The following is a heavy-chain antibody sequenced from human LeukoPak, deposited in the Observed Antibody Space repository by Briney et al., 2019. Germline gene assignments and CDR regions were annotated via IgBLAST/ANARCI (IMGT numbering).Heavy chain of an antibody. Sequence: GASLKVSCKASGYTFTRYYMHWVRQAPGQGLEWMGWINPNSGGTNYAQKFQGRVTMTRDTSISTAYMELSRLRSDDTAVYYCARLVSDYDSHIDYWGQGTLVTVSS. D-gene: IGHD3-3*01. V-gene: IGHV1-2*02. CDR1: GYTFTRYY. CDR2: INPNSGGT. CDR3: ARLVSDYDSHIDY. J-gene: IGHJ4*02.